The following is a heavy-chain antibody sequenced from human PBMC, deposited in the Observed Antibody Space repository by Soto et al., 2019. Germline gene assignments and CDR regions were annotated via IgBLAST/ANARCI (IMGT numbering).Heavy chain of an antibody. D-gene: IGHD2-21*01. Sequence: SETLSLTCAVYGGSFSGFSWNWIRQSPGKKLEWIGEIDYRENSNYNPYLSSRVTFSVDASKNQFSLNVRSVTAADAGNYYCARSTKSGDHSLGLNSWGRGTLVTVSS. CDR2: IDYRENS. V-gene: IGHV4-34*01. CDR1: GGSFSGFS. J-gene: IGHJ5*02. CDR3: ARSTKSGDHSLGLNS.